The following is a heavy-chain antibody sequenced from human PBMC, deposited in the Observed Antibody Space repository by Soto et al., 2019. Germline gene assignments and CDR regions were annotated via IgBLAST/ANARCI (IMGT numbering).Heavy chain of an antibody. CDR1: GGSISSGGYS. J-gene: IGHJ6*02. V-gene: IGHV4-30-2*01. CDR3: ARGRLAAAAPLSYYYYPMDV. CDR2: IYHSGST. Sequence: SDTLSLTCAVSGGSISSGGYSWSWIRQPPGKGLEWIGYIYHSGSTYYNPSLKSRVTISVDRSKNQFSLKLSSVTAADTAVYYCARGRLAAAAPLSYYYYPMDVWGQGTTVTVSS. D-gene: IGHD6-13*01.